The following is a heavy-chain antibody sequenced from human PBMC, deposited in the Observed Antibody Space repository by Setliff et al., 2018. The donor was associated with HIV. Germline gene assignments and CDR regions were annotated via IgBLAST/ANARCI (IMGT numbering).Heavy chain of an antibody. D-gene: IGHD3-3*01. CDR2: IDNTDKT. CDR1: GFTFANFA. J-gene: IGHJ3*02. Sequence: GGSLRLSCAASGFTFANFAMGWVRQAPGKGLEWVSGIDNTDKTLYADSVKGRFTISRDNAKNSLYLQMNSLRAEDTALYYCAREQNHYNFWSGHNYDAFDIWGQGTMVTVSS. CDR3: AREQNHYNFWSGHNYDAFDI. V-gene: IGHV3-20*04.